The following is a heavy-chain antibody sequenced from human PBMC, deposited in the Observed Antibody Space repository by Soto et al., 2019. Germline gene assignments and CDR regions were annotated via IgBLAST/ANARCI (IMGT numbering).Heavy chain of an antibody. CDR1: GYIFVNYG. V-gene: IGHV1-18*01. Sequence: QVQLVQSGDEVKKPGASVKVSCKASGYIFVNYGIAWVRQAPGQGLEWMGRISPYTGNTHAATKVQGRLTMTTDTPTSTAYMDLGSLTSDDTAVYYCVMVDNYVTPTPQDVWGQGTTVTVSS. CDR3: VMVDNYVTPTPQDV. CDR2: ISPYTGNT. J-gene: IGHJ6*01. D-gene: IGHD3-16*01.